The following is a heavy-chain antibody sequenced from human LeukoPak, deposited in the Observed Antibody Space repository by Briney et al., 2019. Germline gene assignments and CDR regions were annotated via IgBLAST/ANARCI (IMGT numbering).Heavy chain of an antibody. Sequence: SETLSLTCSVSGGSINSNSYYWAWIRQPPGKGLEWIGSIYYSGNAYYNPSLRSRLSMSVDTSMNQFSLKLNSVTAADTAVYYCARHVRYCSSTSCGIDYWGQGTLVTVSS. V-gene: IGHV4-39*01. CDR3: ARHVRYCSSTSCGIDY. CDR1: GGSINSNSYY. CDR2: IYYSGNA. D-gene: IGHD2-2*01. J-gene: IGHJ4*02.